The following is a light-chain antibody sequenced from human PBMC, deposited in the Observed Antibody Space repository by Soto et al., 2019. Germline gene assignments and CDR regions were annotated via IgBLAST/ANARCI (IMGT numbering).Light chain of an antibody. CDR3: SSYAGGTYRYA. CDR2: EVS. Sequence: QSALTQPPSASGSPGQSVTISCTGTSNDVGGYNYVSWYQQHPGKAPKLIIYEVSQRPSGVPHRFSGSKSGNTASLTVSGLQVDDEADYYCSSYAGGTYRYAFGSGTKLTVL. CDR1: SNDVGGYNY. V-gene: IGLV2-8*01. J-gene: IGLJ1*01.